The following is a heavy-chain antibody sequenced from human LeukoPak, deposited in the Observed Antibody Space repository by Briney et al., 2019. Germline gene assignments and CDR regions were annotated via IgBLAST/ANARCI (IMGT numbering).Heavy chain of an antibody. CDR1: GGSISSGSYY. CDR2: IYTSGST. D-gene: IGHD2-2*01. Sequence: SQTLSLTCTVSGGSISSGSYYWSWIRQPAGKGLEWIGRIYTSGSTNYNPSLKSRVTISVDTSKNQFSLKLSSVTAADTAVYYCARVYCSSTSCYKMDVWGXXTTVTVSS. CDR3: ARVYCSSTSCYKMDV. V-gene: IGHV4-61*02. J-gene: IGHJ6*03.